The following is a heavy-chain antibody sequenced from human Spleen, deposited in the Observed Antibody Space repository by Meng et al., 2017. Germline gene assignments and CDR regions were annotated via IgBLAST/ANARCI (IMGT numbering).Heavy chain of an antibody. Sequence: GESLKISCAVSGFTFSSYAMSWVRQAPGKGLEWVSAISGSGGSTYYADSVKGRFTISRDNSKNTLYLQMNSLRAEDTAVYYCADSDIGGLDYWGQGTLVTVSS. V-gene: IGHV3-23*01. CDR2: ISGSGGST. CDR1: GFTFSSYA. CDR3: ADSDIGGLDY. D-gene: IGHD5-12*01. J-gene: IGHJ4*02.